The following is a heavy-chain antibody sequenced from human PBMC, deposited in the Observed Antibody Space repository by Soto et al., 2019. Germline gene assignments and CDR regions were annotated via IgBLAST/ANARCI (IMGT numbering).Heavy chain of an antibody. CDR2: IIPIFGTA. Sequence: QVQLVQSGAEVKKPGSSVKVSCKASGGTFSSYAISWVRQAPGQGLEWMGGIIPIFGTANYAQEFQGRVTITADESTSTAYMELSSLRSEDTAVYYCARDGWNYYGSGSYYNWFDPWGQGTLVTVSS. CDR1: GGTFSSYA. J-gene: IGHJ5*02. D-gene: IGHD3-10*01. CDR3: ARDGWNYYGSGSYYNWFDP. V-gene: IGHV1-69*01.